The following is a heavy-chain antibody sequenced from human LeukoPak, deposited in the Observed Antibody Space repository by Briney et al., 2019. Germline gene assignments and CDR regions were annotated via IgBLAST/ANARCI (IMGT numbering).Heavy chain of an antibody. CDR2: ISFSGDNT. Sequence: GGSLRLSCAASGFTFTSYAMSWVRQVPGKGLEWVSVISFSGDNTYYADSVKGRFTISRDNSKNTLYLQMNSLRAEDTAVYYCAKDGRTGRTGSHDYWGQGTLVIVSS. CDR1: GFTFTSYA. V-gene: IGHV3-23*01. CDR3: AKDGRTGRTGSHDY. D-gene: IGHD1-1*01. J-gene: IGHJ4*02.